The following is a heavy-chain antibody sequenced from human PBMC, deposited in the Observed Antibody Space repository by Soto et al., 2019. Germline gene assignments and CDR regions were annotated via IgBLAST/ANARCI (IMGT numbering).Heavy chain of an antibody. CDR3: GREAFGPAITGTVDY. V-gene: IGHV3-48*02. CDR1: GFTFSSYS. Sequence: GSLRLSCAASGFTFSSYSMNWVRQAPGKGLEWVSYISSSSSTIYYADSVKGRFTISRDNAKNSLYLQMNSLRDEDTVFYSCGREAFGPAITGTVDYWGQGTLVTVSS. D-gene: IGHD1-20*01. J-gene: IGHJ4*02. CDR2: ISSSSSTI.